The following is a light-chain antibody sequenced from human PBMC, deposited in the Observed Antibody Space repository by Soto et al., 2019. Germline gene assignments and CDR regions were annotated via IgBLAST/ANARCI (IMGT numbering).Light chain of an antibody. J-gene: IGLJ2*01. CDR2: VNS. CDR1: SSNIGAGYD. V-gene: IGLV1-40*01. Sequence: QSVLTQTPSVSGAPGQRVTISCTGSSSNIGAGYDVHWYLQLPGTAPKLLIYVNSNRPSGVPDRFSGSKPGTSASLAITGLQAEDEADYYCQSYDSSLSAVVFGGGTKLTVL. CDR3: QSYDSSLSAVV.